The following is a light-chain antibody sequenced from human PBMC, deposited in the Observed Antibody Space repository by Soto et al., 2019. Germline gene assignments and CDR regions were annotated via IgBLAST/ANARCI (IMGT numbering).Light chain of an antibody. CDR3: SSYTTSNTRQIV. CDR1: SSDVGGYNY. CDR2: DVS. Sequence: QSALNQPASVYGSPGQSITISCTGTSSDVGGYNYVSWYQHHPGKAPKLMIYDVSNRPSGVSNRFSGSKSGNTASLTISGLQPEDEADYYCSSYTTSNTRQIVFGTGTKVT. V-gene: IGLV2-14*03. J-gene: IGLJ1*01.